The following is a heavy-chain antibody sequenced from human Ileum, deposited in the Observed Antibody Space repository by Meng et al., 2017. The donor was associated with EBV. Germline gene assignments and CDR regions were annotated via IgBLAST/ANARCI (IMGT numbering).Heavy chain of an antibody. CDR3: ARYGTCGANSFYCFDP. J-gene: IGHJ5*02. CDR2: ISHTGTT. D-gene: IGHD4-23*01. CDR1: GGSFSNYY. Sequence: QGQLQQGGAGPLKPSETLSLTCGVYGGSFSNYYWTWIRQPPGKGLEWIGEISHTGTTKYNPSLKNRVTISLDTSNNQFSLNLNSVTAADTALYYCARYGTCGANSFYCFDPWGQGTLVTVSS. V-gene: IGHV4-34*01.